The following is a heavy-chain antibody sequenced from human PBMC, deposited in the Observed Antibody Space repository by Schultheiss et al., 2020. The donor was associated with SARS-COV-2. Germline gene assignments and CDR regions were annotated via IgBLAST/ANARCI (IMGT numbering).Heavy chain of an antibody. CDR2: ISSSSSYI. V-gene: IGHV3-21*01. D-gene: IGHD1-1*01. CDR1: GFTFSSYS. CDR3: ARDQRDLYYYYYMDV. Sequence: GSLRLSCAASGFTFSSYSMNWVRQAPGKGLEWVSSISSSSSYIYYADSVKGRFTISRDNAKNSLYLQMNSLRAEDTAVYYCARDQRDLYYYYYMDVWGKGTTVTVSS. J-gene: IGHJ6*03.